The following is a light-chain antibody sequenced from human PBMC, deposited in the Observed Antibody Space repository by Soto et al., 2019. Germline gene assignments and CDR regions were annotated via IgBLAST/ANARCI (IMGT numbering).Light chain of an antibody. V-gene: IGLV1-44*01. CDR2: SNN. CDR1: SSNIGSNT. CDR3: AAWDDSLNGPWV. Sequence: QSVLTQPPSASGTPGQRVTISCSGSSSNIGSNTVNWYQQLPGTAPKLLIYSNNQRPSGVPVRFSGSKSGTSASLAISGLQSEDEADYYCAAWDDSLNGPWVFGGGTQLTVL. J-gene: IGLJ3*02.